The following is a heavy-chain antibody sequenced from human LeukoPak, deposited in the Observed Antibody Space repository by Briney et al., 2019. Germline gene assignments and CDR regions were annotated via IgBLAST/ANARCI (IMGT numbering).Heavy chain of an antibody. CDR1: GYSFTSYL. D-gene: IGHD3-22*01. CDR2: IYPGDSDT. V-gene: IGHV5-51*01. Sequence: GESLKISCKGPGYSFTSYLIGWVRQMPGKGLEWMGIIYPGDSDTKYSPSFQGQVTISADKSISTAYLQWSSLKASDTAMYYCARQFRDSSGYYSYYFDYWGQGTLVTVSS. CDR3: ARQFRDSSGYYSYYFDY. J-gene: IGHJ4*02.